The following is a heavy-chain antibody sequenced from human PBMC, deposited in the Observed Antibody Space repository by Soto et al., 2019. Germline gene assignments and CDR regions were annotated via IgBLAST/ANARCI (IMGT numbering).Heavy chain of an antibody. Sequence: VSLRLSCAASGFTFSSYSMNWVRQAPGKGLEWVSSISSSSSYIYYADSVKGRFTISRDNAKNSLYLQMNSLRAEDTAVYYCARFGVVRGVTQYNWFDPWGQGTLVTVSS. J-gene: IGHJ5*02. D-gene: IGHD3-10*01. CDR2: ISSSSSYI. CDR1: GFTFSSYS. CDR3: ARFGVVRGVTQYNWFDP. V-gene: IGHV3-21*01.